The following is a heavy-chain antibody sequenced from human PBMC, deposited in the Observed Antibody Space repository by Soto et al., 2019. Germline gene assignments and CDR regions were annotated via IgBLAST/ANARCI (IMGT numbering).Heavy chain of an antibody. Sequence: QVQLVQSGGEVKRPGASVKVSCKTSGYTFSNYGITWVRQAPGQPLEWLGWISLYSDGTNYAQKFQGRVSMTTDTSTTTAYIELRSLRSDDTAVYYCARVVPGAEAWFGPWGQGTLVTSSS. CDR3: ARVVPGAEAWFGP. CDR1: GYTFSNYG. J-gene: IGHJ5*02. CDR2: ISLYSDGT. D-gene: IGHD2-2*01. V-gene: IGHV1-18*01.